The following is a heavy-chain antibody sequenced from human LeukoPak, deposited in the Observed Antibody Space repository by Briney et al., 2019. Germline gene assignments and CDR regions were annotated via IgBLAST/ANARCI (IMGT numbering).Heavy chain of an antibody. CDR1: GFTFSSYA. Sequence: GSLKISCAASGFTFSSYAMHWVRQAPGKGLEWVAVISYDGSNKYYADSVKGRFTISRDNSKNTLYLQMNSLRAEDTAVYYCARDRYGDYGDFDYWGQGTLVTVSS. CDR3: ARDRYGDYGDFDY. V-gene: IGHV3-30*04. D-gene: IGHD4-17*01. CDR2: ISYDGSNK. J-gene: IGHJ4*02.